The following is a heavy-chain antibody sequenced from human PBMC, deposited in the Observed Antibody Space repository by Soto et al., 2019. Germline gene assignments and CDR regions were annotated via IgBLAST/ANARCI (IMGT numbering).Heavy chain of an antibody. D-gene: IGHD2-15*01. CDR2: IYYSGST. V-gene: IGHV4-59*01. J-gene: IGHJ4*02. CDR3: ARGEEDGGFDY. Sequence: PSETLSLTCTVSGGSISSSYWSWIRQPPGKGLEWIGYIYYSGSTNYNPSLKSRVTISVDTSKNQFSLTLSSVTAADTAVYYCARGEEDGGFDYWGQGTLVTVSS. CDR1: GGSISSSY.